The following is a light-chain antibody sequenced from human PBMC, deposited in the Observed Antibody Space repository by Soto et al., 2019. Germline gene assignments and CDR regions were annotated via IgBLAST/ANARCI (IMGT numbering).Light chain of an antibody. CDR3: QQSYNAPFN. J-gene: IGKJ3*01. Sequence: IQMTQSPSSLSASVGDTVTITCRAIQTIDRYLNWFQQKSGQAPKLLMNAASTLRSGVPSRFSASGSGTDFTLTISSLQTEDYATYYCQQSYNAPFNFAPGTKVDIK. V-gene: IGKV1-39*01. CDR2: AAS. CDR1: QTIDRY.